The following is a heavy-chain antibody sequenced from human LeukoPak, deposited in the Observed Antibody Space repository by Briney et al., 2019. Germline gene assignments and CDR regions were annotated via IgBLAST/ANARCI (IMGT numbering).Heavy chain of an antibody. J-gene: IGHJ4*02. CDR3: ARRSYYDSSGYYSFDY. D-gene: IGHD3-22*01. V-gene: IGHV3-7*01. CDR1: GFTFSSYW. Sequence: PGGSLRLSCAASGFTFSSYWMSWVRQAPGKGLEWVANIKQDGSEKYYVDSVKGRFTISRDNAKNSLYLQMNSLRAEDTAVYYCARRSYYDSSGYYSFDYWAREPWSPSPQ. CDR2: IKQDGSEK.